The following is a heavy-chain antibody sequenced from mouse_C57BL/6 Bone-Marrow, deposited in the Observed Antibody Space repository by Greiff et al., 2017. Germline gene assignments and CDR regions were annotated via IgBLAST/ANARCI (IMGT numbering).Heavy chain of an antibody. CDR2: IHPNSGST. V-gene: IGHV1-64*01. D-gene: IGHD1-1*01. Sequence: VQLQQPGAELVKPGASVKLSCKASGYTFTSYWMHWVKQRTGQGLEWIGMIHPNSGSTNYNEKFKSKATLTVDKSSSTAYMQLSSLTSEDSAVYYCASSTVVATNAMDYWGQGTSVTVSS. CDR1: GYTFTSYW. CDR3: ASSTVVATNAMDY. J-gene: IGHJ4*01.